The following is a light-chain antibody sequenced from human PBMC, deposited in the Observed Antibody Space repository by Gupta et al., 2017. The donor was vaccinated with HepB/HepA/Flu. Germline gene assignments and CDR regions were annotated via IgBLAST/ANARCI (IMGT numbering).Light chain of an antibody. CDR3: QQYGTAEET. V-gene: IGKV3-20*01. CDR2: GTS. J-gene: IGKJ1*01. Sequence: EIVLTQSPVTLSLSPGERATLSCRASQSISDAFLAWYQQKPGQAPRLLIYGTSSRATGIPDRFTGSGSGTDFTLTISRLEPEDIAVYYCQQYGTAEETFGQGTKVEIK. CDR1: QSISDAF.